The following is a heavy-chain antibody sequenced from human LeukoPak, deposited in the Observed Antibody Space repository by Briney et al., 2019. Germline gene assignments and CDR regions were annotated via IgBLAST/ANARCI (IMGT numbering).Heavy chain of an antibody. D-gene: IGHD6-13*01. CDR2: ISAYNGNT. V-gene: IGHV1-18*01. CDR1: GYTFTSYG. J-gene: IGHJ6*03. Sequence: ASVKVSCKASGYTFTSYGISWVRQAPGQGLEWMGWISAYNGNTNYAQKLQGRVTMTTDTSTSTAYMELRSLRSDDTAVYYCARGSSSWCYYYYYMDVWGKGTTVTVSS. CDR3: ARGSSSWCYYYYYMDV.